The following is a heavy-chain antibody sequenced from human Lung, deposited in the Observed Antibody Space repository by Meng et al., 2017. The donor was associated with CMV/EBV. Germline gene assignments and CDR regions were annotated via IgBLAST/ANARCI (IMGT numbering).Heavy chain of an antibody. D-gene: IGHD3/OR15-3a*01. J-gene: IGHJ4*01. V-gene: IGHV3-30*04. Sequence: SXKISXAASRFTFSSYAMHWVRQAPGKGLEWVATISYDGRNEYYADSVKGRFTISRDNSKNTLYLQVNSPRPEDTAVYYCARGTRLLDWSLYGVIEDWGQGTXVTVSS. CDR3: ARGTRLLDWSLYGVIED. CDR2: ISYDGRNE. CDR1: RFTFSSYA.